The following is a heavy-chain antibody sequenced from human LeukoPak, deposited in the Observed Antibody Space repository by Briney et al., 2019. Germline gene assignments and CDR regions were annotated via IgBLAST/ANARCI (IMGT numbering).Heavy chain of an antibody. CDR2: IYYSGST. Sequence: PSETLSLTCAVSGDSISSSDWWSWVRRPPGKGLEWIGSIYYSGSTYYNPSLKSRVTISVDTSKNQFSLKLSSVTAADAAVYYCARPQGYSSGWYSNWYFDLWGRGTLVTVSS. V-gene: IGHV4-39*01. J-gene: IGHJ2*01. CDR3: ARPQGYSSGWYSNWYFDL. CDR1: GDSISSSDW. D-gene: IGHD6-19*01.